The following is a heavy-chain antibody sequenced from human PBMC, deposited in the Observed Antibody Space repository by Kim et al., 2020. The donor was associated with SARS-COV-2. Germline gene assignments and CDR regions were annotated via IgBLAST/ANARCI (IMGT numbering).Heavy chain of an antibody. CDR2: GGT. Sequence: GGTNYAQKFQGRVTMTRDTSISTAYMELSRLRSDDTAVYYCVRSGGTSDYWGQGTLVTVSS. D-gene: IGHD2-15*01. J-gene: IGHJ4*02. V-gene: IGHV1-2*02. CDR3: VRSGGTSDY.